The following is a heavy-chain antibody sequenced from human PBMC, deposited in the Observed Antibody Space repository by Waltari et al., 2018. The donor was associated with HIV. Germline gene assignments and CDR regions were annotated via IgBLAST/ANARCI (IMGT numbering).Heavy chain of an antibody. CDR3: ARHDPGTYYYFDY. J-gene: IGHJ4*02. Sequence: QLQLQESGPGLVQPSETLYLTCSVSGGSSNSYSWGWIRQPPGKGLEWIGSIYYGGSTFYNSSLKSRLTISVDTSKNQFSLKLSSVTAADTAVYYCARHDPGTYYYFDYWGQGTLVTVSS. V-gene: IGHV4-39*01. D-gene: IGHD3-10*01. CDR1: GGSSNSYS. CDR2: IYYGGST.